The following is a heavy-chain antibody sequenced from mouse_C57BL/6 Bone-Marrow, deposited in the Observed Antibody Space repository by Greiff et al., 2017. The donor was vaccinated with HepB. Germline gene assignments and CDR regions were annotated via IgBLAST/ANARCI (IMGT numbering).Heavy chain of an antibody. CDR2: ISSGGSYT. D-gene: IGHD3-2*02. V-gene: IGHV5-6*02. Sequence: EVKLVESGGDLVKPGGSLKLSCAASGFTFSSYGMSWVRQTPDKRLEWVATISSGGSYTYYPDSVKGRFTISRDNAKNTLYLQMSSLKSEDTAMYYCARHRLRGFAYWGQGTLVTVSA. J-gene: IGHJ3*01. CDR1: GFTFSSYG. CDR3: ARHRLRGFAY.